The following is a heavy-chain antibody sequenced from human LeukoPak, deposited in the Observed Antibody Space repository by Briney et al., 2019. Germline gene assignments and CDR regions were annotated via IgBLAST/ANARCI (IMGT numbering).Heavy chain of an antibody. CDR1: GGSISSYY. CDR2: IYYSGST. CDR3: ARRDSSGYYNY. V-gene: IGHV4-59*08. Sequence: SETLSLTCTVSGGSISSYYWSWIRRPPGKGLEWIGYIYYSGSTNYNPSLKSRVTMSVDTSKNQLSLELSSVTAADTALYYCARRDSSGYYNYWGQGTLVTVSS. D-gene: IGHD3-22*01. J-gene: IGHJ4*02.